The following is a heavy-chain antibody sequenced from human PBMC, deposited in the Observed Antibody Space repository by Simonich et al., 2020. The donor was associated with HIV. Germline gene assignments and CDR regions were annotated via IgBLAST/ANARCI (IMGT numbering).Heavy chain of an antibody. V-gene: IGHV4-34*01. Sequence: QVQLQQWGAGLLKPSETLSLTCAVYGGSFSGYYWSWIRQPPGKGLVWIGEINHSEITNYKSSLNSRATISVDKSKNQFSLKLSSVTAADTAIYYCARRDRELILYFDYWGQGNLVTVSS. J-gene: IGHJ4*02. CDR2: INHSEIT. CDR1: GGSFSGYY. D-gene: IGHD3-3*01. CDR3: ARRDRELILYFDY.